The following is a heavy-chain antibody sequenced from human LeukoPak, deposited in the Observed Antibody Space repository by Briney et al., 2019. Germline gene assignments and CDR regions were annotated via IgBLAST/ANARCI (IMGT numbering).Heavy chain of an antibody. Sequence: GGSLRLSCAASGFTFRNFWMTWVRQAPGKGLEWVANIKQDGSAKHYVDSVKGRFTISRDNAKNSLYLQMNSLRAEDTAVYYCGGPNPLLERPSAMDVWGQGTTVIVSS. CDR2: IKQDGSAK. D-gene: IGHD6-25*01. CDR3: GGPNPLLERPSAMDV. V-gene: IGHV3-7*03. J-gene: IGHJ6*02. CDR1: GFTFRNFW.